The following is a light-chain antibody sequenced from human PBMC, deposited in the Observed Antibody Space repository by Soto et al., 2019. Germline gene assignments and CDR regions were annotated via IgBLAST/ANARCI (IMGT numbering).Light chain of an antibody. CDR3: QQYNNWPVT. CDR2: GAS. J-gene: IGKJ5*01. Sequence: EIVITQSPATLSVSPGERATLSCRASQSVSSNLAWYQQKPGQAPRLLIYGASTRATGIPARFSGSGSGTEFTLTISSLQSEDFAVYYCQQYNNWPVTFGQGTR. CDR1: QSVSSN. V-gene: IGKV3-15*01.